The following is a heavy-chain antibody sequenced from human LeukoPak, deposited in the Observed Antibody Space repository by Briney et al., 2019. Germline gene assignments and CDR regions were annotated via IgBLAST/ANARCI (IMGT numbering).Heavy chain of an antibody. CDR3: ARKYYYDSSGSDAFDI. V-gene: IGHV3-53*01. D-gene: IGHD3-22*01. J-gene: IGHJ3*02. CDR1: GLSFSSNF. CDR2: IYGGGST. Sequence: GGSLRLSCAATGLSFSSNFMSWVRRAPGKGLERVSVIYGGGSTYYADSVKGRFTISRDNSKNTLYLQMNSPRAEDTAVYYCARKYYYDSSGSDAFDIWGQGTMVTVSS.